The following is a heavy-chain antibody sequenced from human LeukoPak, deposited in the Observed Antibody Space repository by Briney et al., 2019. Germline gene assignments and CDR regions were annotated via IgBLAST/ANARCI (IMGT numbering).Heavy chain of an antibody. V-gene: IGHV4-59*01. CDR2: IYYSGST. J-gene: IGHJ6*03. CDR3: ARESSIAARRDYYYYYMDV. Sequence: PSETLSLTCTVSGGSISSYYWSWIRQPPGKGLEWIGYIYYSGSTSYNPSLKSRVTISVDTSKNQFSLKLSSVTAADTAVYYCARESSIAARRDYYYYYMDVWGKGTTVTVSS. CDR1: GGSISSYY. D-gene: IGHD6-6*01.